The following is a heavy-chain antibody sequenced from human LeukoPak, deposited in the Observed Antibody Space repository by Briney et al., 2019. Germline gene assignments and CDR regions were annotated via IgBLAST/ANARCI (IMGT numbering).Heavy chain of an antibody. CDR2: IYYSGST. D-gene: IGHD6-13*01. Sequence: PSETLSLTCTVSGGSISSSSYYWGWIRQPPGKGLEWIGSIYYSGSTYYNPSLKSRVTISVDTSKNQFSLKLSSVTAADTAVYYRARAIAAAGTSEKPFDYWGQGTLVTVSS. J-gene: IGHJ4*02. CDR1: GGSISSSSYY. V-gene: IGHV4-39*07. CDR3: ARAIAAAGTSEKPFDY.